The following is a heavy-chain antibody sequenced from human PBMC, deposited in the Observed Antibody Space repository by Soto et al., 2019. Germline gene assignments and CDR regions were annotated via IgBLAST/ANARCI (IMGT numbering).Heavy chain of an antibody. Sequence: ASVKVSCKASGYTFTSYGISWVRQATGQGLEWMGWISAYNGNTNYAQKLQGRVTMTTDTSTSTAYMELRSLRSDDTAVYYCARDHSGYDYIWGSYRPPNLDYWGQGTLVTVSS. V-gene: IGHV1-18*01. J-gene: IGHJ4*02. D-gene: IGHD3-16*02. CDR2: ISAYNGNT. CDR3: ARDHSGYDYIWGSYRPPNLDY. CDR1: GYTFTSYG.